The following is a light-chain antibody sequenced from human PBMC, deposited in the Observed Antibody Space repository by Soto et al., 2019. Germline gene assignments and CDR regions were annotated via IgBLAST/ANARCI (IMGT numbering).Light chain of an antibody. CDR1: QSVFSSSAKRDY. Sequence: DIVMTQSPDSLAVSLGERATINCKSSQSVFSSSAKRDYLAWFQQKAGQAPKTLIYDTSTREPGVPGRFSGSGSGAECTRTITNRQAEEVATYDCQQYLSAPLTFGQGTKVEIK. CDR3: QQYLSAPLT. J-gene: IGKJ2*01. CDR2: DTS. V-gene: IGKV4-1*01.